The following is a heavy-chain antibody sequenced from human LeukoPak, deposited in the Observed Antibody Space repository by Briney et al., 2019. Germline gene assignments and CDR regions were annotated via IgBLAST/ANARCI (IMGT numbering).Heavy chain of an antibody. CDR2: INRDGSEK. CDR1: GFNFSNYW. CDR3: ARRRGYSYGRNNYYFDY. J-gene: IGHJ4*02. Sequence: QSGGSLRLSCAASGFNFSNYWMSWVRQTPGKGPEWVANINRDGSEKYYVDSVEGQFTISRDNAKNSLFLQMNSLRVEDTAVYYCARRRGYSYGRNNYYFDYWGQGTLVTGAS. D-gene: IGHD5-18*01. V-gene: IGHV3-7*03.